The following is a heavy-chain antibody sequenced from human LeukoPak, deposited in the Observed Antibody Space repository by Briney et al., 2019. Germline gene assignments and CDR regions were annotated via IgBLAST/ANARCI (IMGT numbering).Heavy chain of an antibody. CDR3: AKDQGSGSVDYSWGYFDY. CDR2: ISGSGGAT. Sequence: GGSLRLSCAASGFTFSSYAMSWVRRAPGKGLEWVSAISGSGGATNYADSVKGRFTISRDNSKNTLFLQMNSLRVEDTAVYYCAKDQGSGSVDYSWGYFDYWGQGTLVTVSS. CDR1: GFTFSSYA. J-gene: IGHJ4*02. V-gene: IGHV3-23*01. D-gene: IGHD3-10*01.